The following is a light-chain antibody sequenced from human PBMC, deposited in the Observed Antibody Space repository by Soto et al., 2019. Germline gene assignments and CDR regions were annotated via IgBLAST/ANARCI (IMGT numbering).Light chain of an antibody. J-gene: IGLJ2*01. Sequence: SYELTQPPSVSVSPGQTASITCSGDNLGDKYVCWYQQKPGQSPVMVIYQDSERPSGIPERFSGSNSGDAATLTISGTQAVDEDDYYCQAWHSSPRVVFGGGTQLTVL. CDR3: QAWHSSPRVV. CDR1: NLGDKY. V-gene: IGLV3-1*01. CDR2: QDS.